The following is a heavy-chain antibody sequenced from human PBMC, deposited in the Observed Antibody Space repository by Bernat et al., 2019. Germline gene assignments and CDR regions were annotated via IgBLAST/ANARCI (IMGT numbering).Heavy chain of an antibody. CDR2: IWYDGSNK. D-gene: IGHD2-15*01. J-gene: IGHJ4*02. V-gene: IGHV3-33*06. CDR1: GFTFSSYG. CDR3: AKDPKRYCSGGSCYPYFDY. Sequence: QVQLVESGGGVVQPGRSLRLSCAASGFTFSSYGMHWVRQAPGKGLEWVAVIWYDGSNKYYADSVKGRFTISRDNSKNTLYLQMNSLRAEDTAVYYCAKDPKRYCSGGSCYPYFDYWGQGTLVTVSS.